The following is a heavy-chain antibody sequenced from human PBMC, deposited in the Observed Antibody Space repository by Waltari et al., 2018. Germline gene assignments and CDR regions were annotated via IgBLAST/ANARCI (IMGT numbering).Heavy chain of an antibody. D-gene: IGHD1-1*01. CDR2: INPNSGGT. CDR3: ARRSTGTTSGGIDY. Sequence: QVQLVQSGAEVKKPGASVKVSCTASGYTFTGYYMPWVRPAPGQGLEWMGWINPNSGGTNYAQKFQGRVTMTRDTSISTAYMELSRLRSDDTAVFYCARRSTGTTSGGIDYWGQGTLVTVSS. CDR1: GYTFTGYY. J-gene: IGHJ4*02. V-gene: IGHV1-2*02.